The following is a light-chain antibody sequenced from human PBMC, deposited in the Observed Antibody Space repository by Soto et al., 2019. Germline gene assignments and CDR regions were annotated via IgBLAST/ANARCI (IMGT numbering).Light chain of an antibody. V-gene: IGKV1-5*03. CDR3: QQYDVYSPWM. Sequence: IQLTQSPASLSASVGDRVTFTCRASQDIAIYLAWYQQKPGKAPKLLIYKASTLKSGVPSRFSGSGSGTEFTLTISSLQPDDSATYYCQQYDVYSPWMFGQGTKVDIK. CDR2: KAS. J-gene: IGKJ1*01. CDR1: QDIAIY.